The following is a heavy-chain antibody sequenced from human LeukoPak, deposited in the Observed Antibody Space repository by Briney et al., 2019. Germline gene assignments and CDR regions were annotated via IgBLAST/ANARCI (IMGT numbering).Heavy chain of an antibody. Sequence: HPGGSLRLSCAASGFTFSSYAMSWVRQAPGKGLEWVSAISGSGGSTYYADSVKGRFTISRDNSKNTLYLQMNSLRAEDTAVYYCAKGGYYGSGSYYKYYYYYMDVWGKGTTVTVSS. J-gene: IGHJ6*03. CDR2: ISGSGGST. CDR3: AKGGYYGSGSYYKYYYYYMDV. D-gene: IGHD3-10*01. CDR1: GFTFSSYA. V-gene: IGHV3-23*01.